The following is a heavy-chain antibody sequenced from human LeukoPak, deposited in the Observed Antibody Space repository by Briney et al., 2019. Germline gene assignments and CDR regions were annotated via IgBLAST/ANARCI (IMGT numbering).Heavy chain of an antibody. CDR2: INPNSGDT. CDR3: ARVAGTGYYFDY. CDR1: GYTFTGYH. V-gene: IGHV1-2*06. J-gene: IGHJ4*02. Sequence: ASVQVSCKASGYTFTGYHMHWVRQAPGQGLEWMGRINPNSGDTNYAQKFQGRVTMTRDTSISTAYMELSRLRSDDTAVYYCARVAGTGYYFDYWGQGTLVTVSS. D-gene: IGHD6-19*01.